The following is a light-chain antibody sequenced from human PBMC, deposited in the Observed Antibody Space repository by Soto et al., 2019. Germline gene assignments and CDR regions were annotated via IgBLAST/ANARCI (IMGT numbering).Light chain of an antibody. CDR1: SGSIASNY. Sequence: NFMLTQPHSVSESPGKTVTISCTRSSGSIASNYVQWYQQRPGSAPTTVIYEDNQRPSGVPDRFSGSIDSSSNSASLTISGLKTEDEADYYCQSYDSSNPCVFGGATKLTVL. CDR2: EDN. J-gene: IGLJ2*01. V-gene: IGLV6-57*04. CDR3: QSYDSSNPCV.